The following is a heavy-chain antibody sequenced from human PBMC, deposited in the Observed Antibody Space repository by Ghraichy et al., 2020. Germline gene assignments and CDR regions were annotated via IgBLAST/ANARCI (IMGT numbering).Heavy chain of an antibody. Sequence: GESLRLSCAASGFTFSSYAMSWVRQAPGKGLEWVSAIRNSGGNTYYADSVKGRFTISRDNSKNTLYLQMNSLRAEDTAVYYCAKDGDYCTGGSCPLGYYYGMDVWGQGTTVTVSS. D-gene: IGHD2-15*01. CDR2: IRNSGGNT. J-gene: IGHJ6*02. CDR3: AKDGDYCTGGSCPLGYYYGMDV. CDR1: GFTFSSYA. V-gene: IGHV3-23*01.